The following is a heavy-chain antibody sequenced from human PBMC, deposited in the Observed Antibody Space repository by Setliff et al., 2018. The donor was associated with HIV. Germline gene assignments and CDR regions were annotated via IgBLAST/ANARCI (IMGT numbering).Heavy chain of an antibody. CDR2: MLYDGSDR. CDR3: AALSLRTNSVYGIISTRFDP. Sequence: GGSLRLSCVASGFSFSNYGMHWVRQAPGKGLEWVAVMLYDGSDRKYADSVKGRFTISRDNSKKTLYLQMDSLRPEDTAVYYCAALSLRTNSVYGIISTRFDPWGQGTLVTVSS. D-gene: IGHD2-8*01. J-gene: IGHJ5*02. CDR1: GFSFSNYG. V-gene: IGHV3-30*03.